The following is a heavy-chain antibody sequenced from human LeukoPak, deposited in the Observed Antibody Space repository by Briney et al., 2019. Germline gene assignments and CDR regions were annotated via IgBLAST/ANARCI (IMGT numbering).Heavy chain of an antibody. CDR2: MYDSGSTRST. V-gene: IGHV4-59*01. CDR3: ARVGGVPLGAFDI. CDR1: GGSISGYY. D-gene: IGHD3-16*01. J-gene: IGHJ3*02. Sequence: SETLSLTCTVSGGSISGYYWSWIRQPPGRGLEWSGYMYDSGSTRSTNYNPSLKSRVTLSVDTSKNHFSLKLTSVTAADTAVYYCARVGGVPLGAFDIWGQGTLVIASS.